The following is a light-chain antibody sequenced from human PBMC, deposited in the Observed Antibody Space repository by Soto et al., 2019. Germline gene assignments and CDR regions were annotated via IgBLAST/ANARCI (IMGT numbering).Light chain of an antibody. V-gene: IGLV1-51*01. J-gene: IGLJ2*01. CDR1: SSNIGNNY. Sequence: QSVLTQPPSVYAAPGQKVTTSCSGSSSNIGNNYVSWYQQVPGTAPKLLIYDKNKRPSGIPDRFSGSKSGTSATLGITGLQTGDEADYYCGTWDSSLSAVVFGGGTKVTVL. CDR3: GTWDSSLSAVV. CDR2: DKN.